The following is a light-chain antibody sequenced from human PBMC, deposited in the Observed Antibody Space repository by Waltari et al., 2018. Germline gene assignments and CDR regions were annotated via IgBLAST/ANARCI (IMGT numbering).Light chain of an antibody. CDR2: RND. CDR3: AAWDDSLNGHWV. V-gene: IGLV1-44*01. J-gene: IGLJ3*02. CDR1: YSNIGNNV. Sequence: QSVLTQPPSASGTPGQRVTISCSGTYSNIGNNVVNWYQQFPGKAPKLLIYRNDQRPSGVPYRFSGSKSGSSASLAISGLQSEDEAEYYCAAWDDSLNGHWVFGGGTKVTVL.